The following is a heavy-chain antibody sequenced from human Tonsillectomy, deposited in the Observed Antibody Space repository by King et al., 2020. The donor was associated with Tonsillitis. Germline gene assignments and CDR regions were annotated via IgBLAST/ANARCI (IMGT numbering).Heavy chain of an antibody. Sequence: QLQESGPGLVKPSETLSLTCTVSGGSISSYYWSWIRQPPGKGLEWIGYIYYSGSTNYNPSLKSRVTISVDTSKNQFSLKLSSVTAADTAAYYCARVARYFADYWGQGTLVTVSS. D-gene: IGHD3-9*01. CDR3: ARVARYFADY. J-gene: IGHJ4*02. V-gene: IGHV4-59*01. CDR2: IYYSGST. CDR1: GGSISSYY.